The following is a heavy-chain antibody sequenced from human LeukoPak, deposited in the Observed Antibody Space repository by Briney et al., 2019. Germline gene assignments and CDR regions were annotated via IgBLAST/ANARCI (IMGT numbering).Heavy chain of an antibody. J-gene: IGHJ4*02. CDR1: GFTFSSYG. CDR3: AREEGTDCGGDCYSGY. V-gene: IGHV3-33*01. CDR2: IWYDGSNK. D-gene: IGHD2-21*02. Sequence: GGSLRLSCAASGFTFSSYGMHWVRQAPGKGLEWVAVIWYDGSNKYYADSVKGRFTVSRDNAKNSLYLQMNSLRAEDTAVYYCAREEGTDCGGDCYSGYWGQGTLVTVSS.